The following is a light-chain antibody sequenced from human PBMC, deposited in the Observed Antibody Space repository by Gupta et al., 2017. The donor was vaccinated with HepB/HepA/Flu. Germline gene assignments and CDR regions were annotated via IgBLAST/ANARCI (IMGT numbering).Light chain of an antibody. J-gene: IGKJ4*01. CDR1: QSISRNY. CDR3: QQYGNSLT. CDR2: GAS. Sequence: EIELTQSPGTLSLSPGERATLSCRASQSISRNYLAWYQQRPGQAPRLLIYGASIRATGIPDRFSGSGSGTDFSLTISGLEPEDFAVYYWQQYGNSLTFGGGTKVEIK. V-gene: IGKV3-20*01.